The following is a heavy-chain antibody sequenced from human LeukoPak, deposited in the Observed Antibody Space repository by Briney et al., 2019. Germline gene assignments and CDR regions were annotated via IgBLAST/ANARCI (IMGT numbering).Heavy chain of an antibody. Sequence: PGGSLRLSCAASGFTFSTYAMHWVRQAPGKGLEWVAVISYDGSSKYYADSVKGRFTISRDNAKNSLYLQMNSLRAEDTAVYYCAKEGDGYKGYFDYWGQGTLVTVSS. D-gene: IGHD5-24*01. CDR2: ISYDGSSK. J-gene: IGHJ4*02. V-gene: IGHV3-30*04. CDR3: AKEGDGYKGYFDY. CDR1: GFTFSTYA.